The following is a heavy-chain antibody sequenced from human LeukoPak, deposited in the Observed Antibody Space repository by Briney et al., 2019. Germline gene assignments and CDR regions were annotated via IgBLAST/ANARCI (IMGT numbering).Heavy chain of an antibody. J-gene: IGHJ3*02. D-gene: IGHD3-22*01. CDR1: GGSISSYY. V-gene: IGHV4-4*07. CDR2: IYTSGST. Sequence: SETLSLTCTVSGGSISSYYWSWIRQTAGKGLELIGRIYTSGSTKYNPSLRSRVTTSVDTSKNQFSLRLRSVTAADTAVYYCARTSYDTTNDAFDIWGQGTMVTVSS. CDR3: ARTSYDTTNDAFDI.